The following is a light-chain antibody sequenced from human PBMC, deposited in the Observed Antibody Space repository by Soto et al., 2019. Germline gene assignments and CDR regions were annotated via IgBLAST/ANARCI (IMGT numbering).Light chain of an antibody. V-gene: IGLV1-44*01. J-gene: IGLJ1*01. Sequence: QSVLTQPPSASGTPGQRVSISCSGSGSNIGSNTVNWYQQLPGTAPKLLTYNNNQRPSGVPDRFSGSKSGTSASLAISGLQSEDEADYYCAAWDDSLSGYVFGTGTKLTVL. CDR2: NNN. CDR3: AAWDDSLSGYV. CDR1: GSNIGSNT.